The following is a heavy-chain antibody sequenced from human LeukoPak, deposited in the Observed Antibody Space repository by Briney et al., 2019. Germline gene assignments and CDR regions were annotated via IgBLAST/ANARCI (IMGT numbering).Heavy chain of an antibody. CDR3: TTDLVVTAKPSDY. V-gene: IGHV3-15*01. CDR2: IKSKTDGGTT. J-gene: IGHJ4*02. D-gene: IGHD2-21*02. CDR1: GFTFSNAW. Sequence: GGSLRLSCAASGFTFSNAWMSWVRQAPGKGLEWVGRIKSKTDGGTTDYAAPVKGRFTISRDDSKNTLYLQMNSLKTEDTAVYYCTTDLVVTAKPSDYWGQGTLVTVSS.